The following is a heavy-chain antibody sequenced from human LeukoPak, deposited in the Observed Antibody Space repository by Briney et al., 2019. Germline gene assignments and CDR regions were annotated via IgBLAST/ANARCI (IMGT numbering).Heavy chain of an antibody. Sequence: GGSLRLSCAASGFTFSSYSMNWVRQAPGKGLERVSSISSSSSYIYYADSVKGRFTISRDNAKNSLYLQMNSLRAEDTAVYYCARGTDTFGGVIADYYYYYMDVWGKGTTVTVSS. CDR2: ISSSSSYI. D-gene: IGHD3-16*02. V-gene: IGHV3-21*01. CDR3: ARGTDTFGGVIADYYYYYMDV. J-gene: IGHJ6*03. CDR1: GFTFSSYS.